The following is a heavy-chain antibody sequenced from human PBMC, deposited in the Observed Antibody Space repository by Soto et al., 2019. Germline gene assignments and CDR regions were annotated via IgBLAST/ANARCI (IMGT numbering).Heavy chain of an antibody. Sequence: QVHLQESGPGLVKPSQTLSLTCSVSGSSIRGANYYWTWIRQRPGKGLEWIGYIHHSGKTFYNPSLEGRVATSVDTSKNQFSLDLNSVTAADTAVYYCARRHTTSVDGFDYWGQGILVTVSS. D-gene: IGHD1-1*01. CDR1: GSSIRGANYY. CDR3: ARRHTTSVDGFDY. CDR2: IHHSGKT. J-gene: IGHJ4*02. V-gene: IGHV4-31*02.